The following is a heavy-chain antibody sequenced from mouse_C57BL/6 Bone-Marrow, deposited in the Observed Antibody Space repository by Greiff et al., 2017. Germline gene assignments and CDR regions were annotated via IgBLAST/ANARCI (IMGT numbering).Heavy chain of an antibody. CDR1: GYTFTDYN. J-gene: IGHJ1*03. CDR3: ARAERGFYYWYFDV. V-gene: IGHV1-22*01. CDR2: INPNNGGT. Sequence: EVQLVESGPELVKPGASVKMSCKASGYTFTDYNMHWVKQSHGKSLEWIGYINPNNGGTSYNQKFKGKATLTVNKSSSTAYMELRSLTSEDSAVYYCARAERGFYYWYFDVWGTGTTVTVSS.